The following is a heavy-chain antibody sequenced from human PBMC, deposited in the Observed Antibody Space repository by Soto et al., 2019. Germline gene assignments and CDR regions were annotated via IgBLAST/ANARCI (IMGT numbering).Heavy chain of an antibody. CDR2: IKSNSDGGAA. V-gene: IGHV3-15*07. CDR1: DFAFINAW. Sequence: PGGSLRLSCEASDFAFINAWMNWVLQTPGKGLEWVGRIKSNSDGGAADYAAPVRGRFTISRDDSKNTLFLQMNSLRTEDTGVYFCTTDLRGGVYWSQGTPVTVSS. J-gene: IGHJ4*02. CDR3: TTDLRGGVY. D-gene: IGHD5-12*01.